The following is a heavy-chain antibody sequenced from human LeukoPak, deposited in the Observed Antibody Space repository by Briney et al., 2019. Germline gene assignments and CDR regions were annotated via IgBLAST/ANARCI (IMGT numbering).Heavy chain of an antibody. Sequence: GASVKVSCKASGYTSISYDINWVRQATGQGLEWMGWMNPNTGNTGYAQKFQGRVIISRNTSISTAYMELSSLRSEDTAAYYCARGPPIFGVVMYHFDYWGQGTLVTVSS. J-gene: IGHJ4*02. D-gene: IGHD3-3*01. V-gene: IGHV1-8*03. CDR2: MNPNTGNT. CDR1: GYTSISYD. CDR3: ARGPPIFGVVMYHFDY.